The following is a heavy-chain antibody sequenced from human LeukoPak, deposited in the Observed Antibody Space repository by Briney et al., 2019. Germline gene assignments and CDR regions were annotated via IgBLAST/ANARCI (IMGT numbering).Heavy chain of an antibody. J-gene: IGHJ5*02. CDR1: GYTFTGYY. CDR3: ARADDTRGGNWFDP. CDR2: TNCNSGRS. V-gene: IGHV1-2*06. D-gene: IGHD3-22*01. Sequence: ASVNVSCRASGYTFTGYYLHWVRQAPGQGLEWMGRTNCNSGRSNYAQKFQGRVTMTRDTSINTVYMVLSSLRFDDTAFYYCARADDTRGGNWFDPWGQGTLVTVSS.